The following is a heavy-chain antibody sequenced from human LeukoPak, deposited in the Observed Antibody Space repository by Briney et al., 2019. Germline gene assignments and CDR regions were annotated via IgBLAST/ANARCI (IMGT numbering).Heavy chain of an antibody. J-gene: IGHJ4*02. V-gene: IGHV3-64*01. CDR3: ARVNGSGSYYDY. CDR2: ISNNGGTT. Sequence: SGGSLRLSCAASGFTFSSYAMHWVRQARGRGLEYVSAISNNGGTTYYANPVRGRFTISRDNSKNTLYLQMGSLRAEDKAVYYCARVNGSGSYYDYWGQGTLVTVSS. D-gene: IGHD3-10*01. CDR1: GFTFSSYA.